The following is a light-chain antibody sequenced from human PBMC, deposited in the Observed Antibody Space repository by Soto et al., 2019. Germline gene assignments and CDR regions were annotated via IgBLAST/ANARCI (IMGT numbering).Light chain of an antibody. V-gene: IGKV3-20*01. Sequence: EIVLTQSPGTLSLSPGETATLSCRASQSLSSSYLAWFQQKPGQAPRLLIYGASSRATGIPDRFSGSGSGTDFTLTISRLEPEDFAVYYCQQYGTSPPWTFGQGTKVEIK. J-gene: IGKJ1*01. CDR3: QQYGTSPPWT. CDR1: QSLSSSY. CDR2: GAS.